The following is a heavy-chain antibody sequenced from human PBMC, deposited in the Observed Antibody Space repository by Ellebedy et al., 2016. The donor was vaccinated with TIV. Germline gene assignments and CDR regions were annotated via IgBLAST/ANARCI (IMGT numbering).Heavy chain of an antibody. CDR3: ARQSQKMATSPGDLGY. CDR2: ISSSSSYI. CDR1: GFTFSSYS. Sequence: PGGSLRLSCAASGFTFSSYSMNWVRQAPGKGLEWVSSISSSSSYIYYADSVKGRFTISRDNAKNSLYLQMNSLRAEDTAVYYCARQSQKMATSPGDLGYWGQGTLVTVSS. V-gene: IGHV3-21*01. D-gene: IGHD5-24*01. J-gene: IGHJ4*02.